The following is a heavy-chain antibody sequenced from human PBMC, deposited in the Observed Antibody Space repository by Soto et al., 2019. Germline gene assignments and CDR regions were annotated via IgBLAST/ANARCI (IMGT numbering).Heavy chain of an antibody. CDR2: INYSWSA. D-gene: IGHD6-6*01. Sequence: SWKKKPPGKGLEWIGYINYSWSANYKPSFRSRVTISVDSSKKQFSLHLSSVTAADTAVYYCARLGRGGRSSVSAFWGNGTSV. CDR3: ARLGRGGRSSVSAF. V-gene: IGHV4-61*07. J-gene: IGHJ6*03.